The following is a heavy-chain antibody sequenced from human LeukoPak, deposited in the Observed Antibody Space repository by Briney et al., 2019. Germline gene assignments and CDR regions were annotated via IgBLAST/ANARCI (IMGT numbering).Heavy chain of an antibody. CDR1: GSTFSSYE. J-gene: IGHJ4*02. CDR2: ISSSGRAI. D-gene: IGHD4-23*01. CDR3: ARCPRWAHFDY. V-gene: IGHV3-48*03. Sequence: GGSLRLSCAGSGSTFSSYEMNWVRQAPGKGLEWVSYISSSGRAIYYADSVKGRFTVSRDNAKNSLYLQMNSLRAEDTAVYYCARCPRWAHFDYWGQGTLVTVSS.